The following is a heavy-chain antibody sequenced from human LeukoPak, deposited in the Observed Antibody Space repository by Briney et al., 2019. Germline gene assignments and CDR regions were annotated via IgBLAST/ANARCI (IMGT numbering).Heavy chain of an antibody. V-gene: IGHV3-23*01. CDR2: ISASGSGT. D-gene: IGHD6-19*01. Sequence: GGSLRLSCEASGFTFTSYAMHWVRQAPGKGLEWVSGISASGSGTFYTDSMSGRFTISRDNAKKTLFLQMKNLRLGDTALYYCAKGRDTSGLQNFDFWGQGTLVTVSS. J-gene: IGHJ4*02. CDR3: AKGRDTSGLQNFDF. CDR1: GFTFTSYA.